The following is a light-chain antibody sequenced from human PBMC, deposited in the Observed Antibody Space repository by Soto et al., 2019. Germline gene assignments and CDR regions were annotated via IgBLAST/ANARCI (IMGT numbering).Light chain of an antibody. V-gene: IGKV1-5*01. J-gene: IGKJ1*01. CDR1: QSISTW. Sequence: IQMTQSPSTLSASVGDRVTFTCRASQSISTWLAWYQQKPGKAPKLLIFAAYNLHSGVPARFSGSGSATAFTLTISSLQSEDFAVYYCQQYNNWLGTFGQGTKVDIK. CDR2: AAY. CDR3: QQYNNWLGT.